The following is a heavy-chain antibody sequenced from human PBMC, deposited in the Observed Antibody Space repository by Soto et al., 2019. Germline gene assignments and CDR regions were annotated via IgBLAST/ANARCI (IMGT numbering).Heavy chain of an antibody. V-gene: IGHV3-74*01. D-gene: IGHD3-10*01. J-gene: IGHJ4*02. Sequence: PGGSLRLSCAASGFAFSSDSMNWVRQAPGKGLVWVSHIKSDGSNTTYADSVKGRFTISRDNAKNTLSLQLNSLRADDTAVYYCARAFGTGSYYRHFDYWGRGTLVNVSS. CDR1: GFAFSSDS. CDR3: ARAFGTGSYYRHFDY. CDR2: IKSDGSNT.